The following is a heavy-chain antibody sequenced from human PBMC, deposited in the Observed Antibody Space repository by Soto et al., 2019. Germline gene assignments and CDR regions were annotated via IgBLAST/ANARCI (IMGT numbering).Heavy chain of an antibody. CDR3: ASFLARHYYGMDV. J-gene: IGHJ6*02. Sequence: VASGKGSCNASGYTFTSYGISWVRQAPGQGLEWMGWISAYNGNTNYAQKLQGRVTMTTDTSTSTAYMELRSLRSDDTAVYYCASFLARHYYGMDVWGQGTTVTVSS. V-gene: IGHV1-18*01. CDR1: GYTFTSYG. CDR2: ISAYNGNT.